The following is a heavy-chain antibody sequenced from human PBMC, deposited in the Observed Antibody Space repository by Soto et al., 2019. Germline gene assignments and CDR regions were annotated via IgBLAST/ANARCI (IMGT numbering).Heavy chain of an antibody. Sequence: SVKVSCKASGGTFSSYAISWVRRAPGQGLEWMGGIIPIFGTANYAQKFQGRVTITADESTSTAYMELSSLRSEDTAVYYCARRGIVLVPAAIRAYYGMDVWGQGTTVTVSS. CDR1: GGTFSSYA. D-gene: IGHD2-2*01. J-gene: IGHJ6*02. V-gene: IGHV1-69*13. CDR2: IIPIFGTA. CDR3: ARRGIVLVPAAIRAYYGMDV.